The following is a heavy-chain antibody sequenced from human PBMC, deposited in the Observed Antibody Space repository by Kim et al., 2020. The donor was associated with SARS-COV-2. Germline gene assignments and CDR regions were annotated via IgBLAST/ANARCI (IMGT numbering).Heavy chain of an antibody. D-gene: IGHD2-2*01. CDR1: GFTFGDYA. V-gene: IGHV3-9*01. Sequence: GGSLRLSCAASGFTFGDYAMHWVRQAPGKGLEWVSGISWNSGNIGYADSVKGRFTISRDKAKNSLYLQMNSLRAEDTALYYCAKDMRSGTTYSFDYWGQGPLVTVSS. CDR3: AKDMRSGTTYSFDY. J-gene: IGHJ4*02. CDR2: ISWNSGNI.